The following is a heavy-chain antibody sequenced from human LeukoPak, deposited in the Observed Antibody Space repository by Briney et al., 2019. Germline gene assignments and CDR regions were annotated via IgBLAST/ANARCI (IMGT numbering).Heavy chain of an antibody. CDR2: MNPNNGDS. J-gene: IGHJ4*02. CDR1: GYTFTSYH. D-gene: IGHD6-25*01. Sequence: ASVKVSCKAPGYTFTSYHINWVRQATGQGLEWMGWMNPNNGDSGYAQKFQGRVTITRDTSISTAYMELRSLRSEDTAVYFCARTTSFTASGYDYWGQGTLVTVSS. CDR3: ARTTSFTASGYDY. V-gene: IGHV1-8*03.